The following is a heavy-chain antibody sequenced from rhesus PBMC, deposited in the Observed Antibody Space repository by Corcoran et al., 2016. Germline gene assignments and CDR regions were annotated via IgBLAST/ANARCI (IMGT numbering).Heavy chain of an antibody. V-gene: IGHV4-147*01. Sequence: QVQLQESGPGLVKPSETLSLTCAVSGGSVSSNFWRWIRQPPGKGLEWIGRIYGGGGSTNYNPSLTSRVTFSTDTSKNPFSLKLTSVTAADTAVYYCAREVGRGFDYWGQGVLVTVSS. CDR1: GGSVSSNF. CDR2: IYGGGGST. D-gene: IGHD2-39*01. J-gene: IGHJ4*01. CDR3: AREVGRGFDY.